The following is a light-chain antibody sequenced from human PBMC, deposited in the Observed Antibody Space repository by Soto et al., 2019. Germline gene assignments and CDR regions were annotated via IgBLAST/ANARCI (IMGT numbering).Light chain of an antibody. J-gene: IGKJ4*01. CDR3: QQRSNWPRLT. V-gene: IGKV3-11*01. CDR1: QSVSSY. Sequence: EIVLTQSPATLSLSPGERATLSCRASQSVSSYLAWYQQKPGQAPRLLIYDASNRATGIPARFSGSVSGTDFTLTISSLEPEDVAVYYCQQRSNWPRLTFGGGTKVEIK. CDR2: DAS.